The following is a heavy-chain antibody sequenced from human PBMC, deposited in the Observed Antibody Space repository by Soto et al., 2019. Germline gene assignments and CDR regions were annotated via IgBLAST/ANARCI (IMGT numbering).Heavy chain of an antibody. CDR1: GFSFSSYG. V-gene: IGHV3-30*18. J-gene: IGHJ5*02. Sequence: QVQVVESGGGVVQPGRSLRLSCAASGFSFSSYGMHWVRQAPGKGLEWVAIMSWDGNNKYYVDSVRGRFTISRDSSKNTLFLQMNSLRVEDTAMYYCAKGGSSSARYFDRWGQGTLVTVSS. CDR2: MSWDGNNK. D-gene: IGHD6-6*01. CDR3: AKGGSSSARYFDR.